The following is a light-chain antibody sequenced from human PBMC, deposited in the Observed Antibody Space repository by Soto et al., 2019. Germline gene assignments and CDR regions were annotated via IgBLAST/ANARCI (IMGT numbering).Light chain of an antibody. J-gene: IGKJ1*01. V-gene: IGKV3-11*01. CDR2: EAS. CDR1: QSVNNF. Sequence: ESVLTQSPATLSFSPGERATLSCRASQSVNNFLAWYQQRPGQAPRLLMYEASNRATGVPARFSGSGSGTDFTLTISSLEPEDFAIYYCQQRRNWPPTFGQGTKVDIK. CDR3: QQRRNWPPT.